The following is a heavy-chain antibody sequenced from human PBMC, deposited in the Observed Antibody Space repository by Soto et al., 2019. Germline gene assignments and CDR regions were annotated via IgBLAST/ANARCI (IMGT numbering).Heavy chain of an antibody. CDR1: GYTFSNYD. Sequence: ASVKVSCKASGYTFSNYDINWVRQAPGQGLEWMGWMNPYSGNTGYAQKFQGRVTMTRDTSISTAYMELSSLRSEDTAVYYCARPSGRYCSSTVCYEGIDYWGQGTLVTVSS. J-gene: IGHJ4*02. V-gene: IGHV1-8*01. D-gene: IGHD2-2*01. CDR3: ARPSGRYCSSTVCYEGIDY. CDR2: MNPYSGNT.